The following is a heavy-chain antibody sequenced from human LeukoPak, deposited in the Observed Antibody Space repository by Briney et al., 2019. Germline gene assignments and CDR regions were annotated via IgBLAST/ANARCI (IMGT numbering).Heavy chain of an antibody. Sequence: GGSLRLSCAASGFTFSSYWMSWVRQAPGKGLEGGAVISYDGSNKYYADSVKGRFTISRDNSKKTLYLQMNRLTAEDTAVYYCAKLRYYDTLTGYYNVSPDFDYWGQGTLVTVSS. CDR3: AKLRYYDTLTGYYNVSPDFDY. CDR1: GFTFSSYW. CDR2: ISYDGSNK. D-gene: IGHD3-9*01. J-gene: IGHJ4*02. V-gene: IGHV3-30*18.